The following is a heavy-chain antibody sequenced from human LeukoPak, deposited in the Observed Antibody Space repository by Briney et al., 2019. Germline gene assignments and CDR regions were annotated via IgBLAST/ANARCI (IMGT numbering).Heavy chain of an antibody. D-gene: IGHD5-18*01. J-gene: IGHJ4*02. Sequence: SETLSLTCTVSGGSISSSSYYWGWIRQPPGKGLEWIGSIYYSGSTYYNPSLKSRVTISVDTSKNQFSLKLSSVTAPDTAVYYCARVDTAMVLDYWGQGTLVTVSS. CDR1: GGSISSSSYY. CDR3: ARVDTAMVLDY. CDR2: IYYSGST. V-gene: IGHV4-39*01.